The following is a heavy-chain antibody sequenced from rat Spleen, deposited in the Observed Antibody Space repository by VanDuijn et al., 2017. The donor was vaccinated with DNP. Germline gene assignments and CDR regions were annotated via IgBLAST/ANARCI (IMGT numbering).Heavy chain of an antibody. Sequence: EVQLVESGGGLVQPGRSLKLSCAASGFTFSDYYMAWVRQAPTKGLEWVAYIGSDGYAPYYGDSVKGRFTIFRYNTKSTLYLKMNSRRTEDMDTYYCVRWYSGHLDYWVQGVMVTVAS. CDR1: GFTFSDYY. CDR3: VRWYSGHLDY. D-gene: IGHD4-3*01. V-gene: IGHV5-22*01. CDR2: IGSDGYAP. J-gene: IGHJ2*01.